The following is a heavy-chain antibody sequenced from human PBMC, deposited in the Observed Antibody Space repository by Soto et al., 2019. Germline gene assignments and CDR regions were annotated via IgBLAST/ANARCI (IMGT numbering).Heavy chain of an antibody. J-gene: IGHJ4*02. V-gene: IGHV3-23*01. CDR2: ISGSGDST. CDR1: GFTFSSYA. CDR3: SRRTSGWYFDY. Sequence: GGSLRLSCAASGFTFSSYAMSWVRQGPGKGLEWVSVISGSGDSTYYADSVKGRFTISRDNSKNTLYLQMNSLRAEDTAVYYCSRRTSGWYFDYWGQGTLVTVSS. D-gene: IGHD6-19*01.